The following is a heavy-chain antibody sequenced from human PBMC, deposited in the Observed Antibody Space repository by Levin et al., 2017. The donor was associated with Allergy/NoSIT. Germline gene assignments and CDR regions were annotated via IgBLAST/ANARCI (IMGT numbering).Heavy chain of an antibody. V-gene: IGHV2-5*02. CDR2: IYWDADP. Sequence: SGPTLVKPTQSLMLSCFCFFFSLSTSGVGVGWLLPPPGKALEWLALIYWDADPRYLCSLPSRLTITKDTSKNQVVLLLTHMDPVDTATYYCAHMSGGAFATLLDIWGQGTMVTVSS. D-gene: IGHD2-15*01. J-gene: IGHJ3*02. CDR3: AHMSGGAFATLLDI. CDR1: FFSLSTSGVG.